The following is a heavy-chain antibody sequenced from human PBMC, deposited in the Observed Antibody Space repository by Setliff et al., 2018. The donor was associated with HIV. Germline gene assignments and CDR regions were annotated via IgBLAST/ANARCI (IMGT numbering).Heavy chain of an antibody. V-gene: IGHV1-69*05. CDR1: GGNFRFYA. Sequence: SVKVSCKASGGNFRFYAFSWVRQAPGQGLEWIGGIIPIFGTANYAQKFQGRVTITTDESTGTTYMELSSLRSEDTAVYYCAREVGTYSGSYAVADGFDIWGQGTMVTVSS. CDR3: AREVGTYSGSYAVADGFDI. CDR2: IIPIFGTA. J-gene: IGHJ3*02. D-gene: IGHD1-26*01.